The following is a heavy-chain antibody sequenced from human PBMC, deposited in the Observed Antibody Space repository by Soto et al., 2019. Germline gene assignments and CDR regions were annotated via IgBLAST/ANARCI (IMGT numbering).Heavy chain of an antibody. V-gene: IGHV1-18*01. Sequence: ASVKVSCKASGYTFSTSGFTWVRQAPGQGLEWMGWISASSGDRKYAQKFQGRVTMTTDTCTNTAYMELESLSSDDTAVYYCARGGDWNYAMDLWGQGTTVTVSS. CDR3: ARGGDWNYAMDL. CDR2: ISASSGDR. D-gene: IGHD2-21*02. J-gene: IGHJ6*02. CDR1: GYTFSTSG.